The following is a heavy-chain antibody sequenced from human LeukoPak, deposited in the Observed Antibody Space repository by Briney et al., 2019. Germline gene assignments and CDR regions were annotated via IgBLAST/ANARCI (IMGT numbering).Heavy chain of an antibody. V-gene: IGHV3-30*18. J-gene: IGHJ4*02. CDR1: GFTFSNYA. CDR2: ISYDGVNE. Sequence: PGGSLRLSCAASGFTFSNYAMHWVRQAPGKGLEWVAVISYDGVNEYYAEALKGRFSISRDSSGNTAYPQMNSLRIDDTAVYYCVKASSGSYWGGYFDYWGQGALVTVSS. CDR3: VKASSGSYWGGYFDY. D-gene: IGHD1-26*01.